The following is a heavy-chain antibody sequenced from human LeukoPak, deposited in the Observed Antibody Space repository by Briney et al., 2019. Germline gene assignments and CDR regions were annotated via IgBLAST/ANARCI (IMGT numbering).Heavy chain of an antibody. V-gene: IGHV4-4*07. J-gene: IGHJ6*03. D-gene: IGHD4-17*01. CDR2: IYSSGSA. CDR1: TDSMTYIF. CDR3: ARESMYDYGDSNYFFYYLDV. Sequence: PSETLSLTCNFSTDSMTYIFWSWVRQPAGKGLEWIGRIYSSGSAHYNPSLKSRVTMSVDTSKNQFSLNLSSVTAADTAVYYCARESMYDYGDSNYFFYYLDVWGQGTTVTVSS.